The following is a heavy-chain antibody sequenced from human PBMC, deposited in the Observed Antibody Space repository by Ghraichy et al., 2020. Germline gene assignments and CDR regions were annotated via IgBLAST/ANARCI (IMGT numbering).Heavy chain of an antibody. D-gene: IGHD3-22*01. Sequence: SETLSLTCTVSGGSINSGDYYWNWIRQTPGKGLEWIGHINYSGTTFYNPSLKGRVTISMDTSDNQLSLKLSSVTAADTAVYYCARDVPERNYYDSSGPFDYWGQGTLVTVSS. J-gene: IGHJ4*02. CDR1: GGSINSGDYY. V-gene: IGHV4-30-4*01. CDR3: ARDVPERNYYDSSGPFDY. CDR2: INYSGTT.